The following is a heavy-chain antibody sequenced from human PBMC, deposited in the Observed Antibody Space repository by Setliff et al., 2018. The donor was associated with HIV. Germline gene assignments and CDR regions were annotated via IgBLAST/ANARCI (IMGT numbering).Heavy chain of an antibody. D-gene: IGHD3-3*01. V-gene: IGHV4-39*07. Sequence: KPSETLSLTCTVSGGSISSSNYYWGWIRQPPGKGLEWIGSIYYSGSTYYNPSLKSRVTISVDTSKNQFSLKLSSVTAADTAVYYGARANFWSGYYGYWGQGTLVTVSS. CDR3: ARANFWSGYYGY. CDR2: IYYSGST. J-gene: IGHJ4*02. CDR1: GGSISSSNYY.